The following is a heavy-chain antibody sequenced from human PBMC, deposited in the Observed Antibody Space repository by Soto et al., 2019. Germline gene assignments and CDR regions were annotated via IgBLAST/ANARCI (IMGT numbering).Heavy chain of an antibody. V-gene: IGHV3-23*01. J-gene: IGHJ4*02. CDR3: AKDLRVGATIPYCFDY. CDR1: GFTFSSHA. Sequence: EVQLLESGGGLVQPGGSLRLSCAVSGFTFSSHAMSWVRQAPGKGLEWVSSISGGGGSTYYADSVEGRFTISRDNSQNTLFLQMDSLRAEDTAVYYCAKDLRVGATIPYCFDYWGQGTLVTVSS. D-gene: IGHD1-26*01. CDR2: ISGGGGST.